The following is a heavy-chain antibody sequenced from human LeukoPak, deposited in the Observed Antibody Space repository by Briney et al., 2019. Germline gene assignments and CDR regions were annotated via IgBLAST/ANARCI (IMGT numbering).Heavy chain of an antibody. CDR2: ISSSTSAI. D-gene: IGHD6-13*01. J-gene: IGHJ4*02. CDR3: ARERIAASGLIDY. CDR1: GFTFSSYS. Sequence: GGSLRLSCAASGFTFSSYSMNWVRQAPGKGLEWVSYISSSTSAIYYADSVKGRFTVSRDNVKNSLFLQMNSLRAEDTAVYYCARERIAASGLIDYWGQGTLVTVSS. V-gene: IGHV3-48*01.